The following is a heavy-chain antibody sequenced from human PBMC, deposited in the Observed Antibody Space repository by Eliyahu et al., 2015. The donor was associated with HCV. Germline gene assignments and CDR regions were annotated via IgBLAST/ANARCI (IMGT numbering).Heavy chain of an antibody. Sequence: EVQLLESGGGLVQPGGSLRLSCAASGFTFSSYAMSWVRQAPGKGLEWVSVISGSGGSTYYADSVKGRFTISRDNSKNTLYLQMNSLRVEDTAVYYCAKGTGAQYFFDYWGQGTLVTVSS. CDR2: ISGSGGST. V-gene: IGHV3-23*01. CDR3: AKGTGAQYFFDY. J-gene: IGHJ4*02. CDR1: GFTFSSYA. D-gene: IGHD3/OR15-3a*01.